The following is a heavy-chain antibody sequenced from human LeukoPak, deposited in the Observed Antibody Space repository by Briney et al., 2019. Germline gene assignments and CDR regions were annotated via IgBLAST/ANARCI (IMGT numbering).Heavy chain of an antibody. J-gene: IGHJ6*03. D-gene: IGHD1-1*01. V-gene: IGHV3-23*01. CDR3: ARGVRRGVYYYYYYMDV. CDR1: GFTFSSYG. CDR2: ISGSGGST. Sequence: GGTLRLSCAASGFTFSSYGMSWVRQAPGKGLEWVSAISGSGGSTYYADSVKGRFTISRDNSKNTLYLQMNSLRAEDTALYYCARGVRRGVYYYYYYMDVWGKGTTVTVSS.